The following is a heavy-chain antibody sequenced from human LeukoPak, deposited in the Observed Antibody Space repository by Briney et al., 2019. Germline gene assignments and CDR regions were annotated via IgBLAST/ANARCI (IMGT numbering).Heavy chain of an antibody. Sequence: ASVKISCKTSGYSFTNFGITWVRQAPGKGLEWMGWITGDSETTEYAQRFQGRISMTAGTFTSTAYMELGSLTSDDTAVYYCARVVVAVFGVMVHSNYFDSWGQGTLITVSS. CDR3: ARVVVAVFGVMVHSNYFDS. CDR2: ITGDSETT. V-gene: IGHV1-18*01. CDR1: GYSFTNFG. J-gene: IGHJ4*02. D-gene: IGHD3-3*01.